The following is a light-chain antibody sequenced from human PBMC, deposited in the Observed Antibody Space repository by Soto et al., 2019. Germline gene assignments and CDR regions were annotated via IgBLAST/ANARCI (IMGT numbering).Light chain of an antibody. Sequence: QSALTQPPSASGSPGQSVTISCTGTSSDVGAYKYVSWYQQYPGKAPKLMIYEVSKRPSGVPDRFSGSKSGNTASLTVSGVQAEDEADYYCPSYGGRGILVFGGGTKVTVL. CDR3: PSYGGRGILV. CDR1: SSDVGAYKY. CDR2: EVS. V-gene: IGLV2-8*01. J-gene: IGLJ3*02.